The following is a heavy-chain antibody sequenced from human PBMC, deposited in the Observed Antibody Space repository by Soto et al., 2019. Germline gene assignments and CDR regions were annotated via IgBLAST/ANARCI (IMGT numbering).Heavy chain of an antibody. CDR2: IYYSGST. Sequence: SETLSLTCTVPGGSISSYYWSWIRQPPGKGLEWIGYIYYSGSTNYNPSLKSRVTISVDTSKNQFSLKLSSVTAADTAVYYCARFPRGYSYGHFDYWGQGTLVTVSS. V-gene: IGHV4-59*01. D-gene: IGHD5-18*01. J-gene: IGHJ4*02. CDR3: ARFPRGYSYGHFDY. CDR1: GGSISSYY.